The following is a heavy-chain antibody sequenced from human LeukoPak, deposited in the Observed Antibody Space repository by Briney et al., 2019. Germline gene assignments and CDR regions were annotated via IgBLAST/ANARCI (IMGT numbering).Heavy chain of an antibody. V-gene: IGHV1-69*05. Sequence: EASVKVSCKASGYTFTAYNMHWVRQAPGQGLEWMGGIIPIFGTANYAQKFQGRVTITTDESTSTAYMELSSLRSEDTAVYYCARSEGWDSSGWSSRAYYYYYMDVWGKGTTVTVSS. CDR3: ARSEGWDSSGWSSRAYYYYYMDV. CDR2: IIPIFGTA. D-gene: IGHD6-19*01. J-gene: IGHJ6*03. CDR1: GYTFTAYN.